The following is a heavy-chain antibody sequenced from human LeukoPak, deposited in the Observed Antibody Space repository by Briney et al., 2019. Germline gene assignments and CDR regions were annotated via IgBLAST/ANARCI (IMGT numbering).Heavy chain of an antibody. CDR3: ARVWYSSGWGFYYYMDV. J-gene: IGHJ6*03. CDR2: ISYDGSNK. V-gene: IGHV3-30*04. D-gene: IGHD6-19*01. Sequence: GGSLRLSCAASGFTFSSYAMHWVRQAPGKGLEWVAVISYDGSNKYYADSVKGRFTISRDNSKNTLYLQMDSLRAEDTAVYYCARVWYSSGWGFYYYMDVWGKGTTVTVSS. CDR1: GFTFSSYA.